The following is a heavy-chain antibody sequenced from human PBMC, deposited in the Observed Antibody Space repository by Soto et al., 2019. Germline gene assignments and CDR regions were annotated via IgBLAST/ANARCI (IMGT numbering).Heavy chain of an antibody. Sequence: PSETLSLTCTVSSGSISSYYWSWIRQPPGKGLEWIGYIYYSGSTNYNPSLKSRVTISVDTSKNQFSLKLSSVTAADTAVYYCARAPRGNYGYPSYFAYWGQGTLVTVSS. D-gene: IGHD3-10*01. CDR1: SGSISSYY. V-gene: IGHV4-59*01. J-gene: IGHJ4*02. CDR2: IYYSGST. CDR3: ARAPRGNYGYPSYFAY.